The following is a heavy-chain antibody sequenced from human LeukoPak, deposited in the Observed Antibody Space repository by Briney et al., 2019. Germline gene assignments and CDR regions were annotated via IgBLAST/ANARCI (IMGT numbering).Heavy chain of an antibody. Sequence: SVRVSCKASGGTFSGYAISWVRQAPGQGLEWMGGIIPIFGTANYAQKFQGRVTITADESTSTAYMELSSLRSEDTAVYYCARSGACSSTSCPFQHWGQGTLVTVSS. CDR1: GGTFSGYA. CDR2: IIPIFGTA. D-gene: IGHD2-2*01. CDR3: ARSGACSSTSCPFQH. V-gene: IGHV1-69*13. J-gene: IGHJ1*01.